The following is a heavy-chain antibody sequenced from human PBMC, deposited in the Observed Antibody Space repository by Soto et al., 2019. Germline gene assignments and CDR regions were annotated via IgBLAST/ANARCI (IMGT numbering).Heavy chain of an antibody. CDR3: ARYSGYDAPFDY. CDR2: IYYSGST. J-gene: IGHJ4*02. Sequence: SETLSITSTVSGDSICSYYGSLIRQPPGKGLEWIGYIYYSGSTNYNPSLKSRVTISVDTSKNQFSLKLSSVTAADTAVYYCARYSGYDAPFDYWGQGTLVTVSS. D-gene: IGHD5-12*01. V-gene: IGHV4-59*08. CDR1: GDSICSYY.